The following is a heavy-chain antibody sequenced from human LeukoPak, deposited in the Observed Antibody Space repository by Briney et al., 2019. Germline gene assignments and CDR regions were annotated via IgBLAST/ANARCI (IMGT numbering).Heavy chain of an antibody. Sequence: SETLSLTCTVSGGSIRSSYYYWGWIRQPPGKGLEWIGSIYDSGSTYYNPSLKSRVTISVDTSKNQFSLKLSSVTAADTAVYYCARGGLSPWIRFMAAAHDLFDYWGQGTLVTVSS. CDR2: IYDSGST. CDR3: ARGGLSPWIRFMAAAHDLFDY. CDR1: GGSIRSSYYY. D-gene: IGHD6-13*01. J-gene: IGHJ4*02. V-gene: IGHV4-39*01.